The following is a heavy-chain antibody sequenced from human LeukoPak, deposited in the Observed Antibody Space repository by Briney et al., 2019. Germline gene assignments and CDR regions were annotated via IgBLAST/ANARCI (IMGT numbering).Heavy chain of an antibody. Sequence: SQTLSLTCAMTGDSVSSNSAAWNWIRQSPSRGLEWLGRTYYRSKWYNDYAVSVKSRITINPDTSKNQFSVHLNSVTPEDTAVYCEAKVVYSSGRCGIWGQRPLVTVSS. CDR1: GDSVSSNSAA. D-gene: IGHD6-19*01. V-gene: IGHV6-1*01. J-gene: IGHJ4*02. CDR3: AKVVYSSGRCGI. CDR2: TYYRSKWYN.